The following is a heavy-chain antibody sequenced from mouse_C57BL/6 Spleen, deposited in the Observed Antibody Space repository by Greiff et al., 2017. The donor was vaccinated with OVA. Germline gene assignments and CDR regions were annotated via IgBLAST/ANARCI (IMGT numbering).Heavy chain of an antibody. CDR1: GNSFTGYY. V-gene: IGHV1-42*01. CDR2: INPSTGGT. Sequence: VQLQQSGPELVKPGASVKISCKASGNSFTGYYMNWVKQSPEKSLEWIGEINPSTGGTTYNQKFKAKATLTVDKSSSTAYMQLKSLTSEDSAVYYCAREQHRRLDYWGQGTTLTVSS. D-gene: IGHD3-2*02. CDR3: AREQHRRLDY. J-gene: IGHJ2*01.